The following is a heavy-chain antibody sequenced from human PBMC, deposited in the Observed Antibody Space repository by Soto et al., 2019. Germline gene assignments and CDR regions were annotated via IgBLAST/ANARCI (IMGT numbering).Heavy chain of an antibody. D-gene: IGHD3-3*01. J-gene: IGHJ4*02. V-gene: IGHV4-34*01. CDR3: ARGLWGTIFGVVQYYFDY. CDR2: INHSGST. CDR1: GGSFSGYY. Sequence: SETLSLTCAVYGGSFSGYYWSWIRQPPGKGLEWIGEINHSGSTNYNPSLKSRVTISVDTSKNQFSLKLSSVTAADTAVYYCARGLWGTIFGVVQYYFDYWGQGTLVTVSS.